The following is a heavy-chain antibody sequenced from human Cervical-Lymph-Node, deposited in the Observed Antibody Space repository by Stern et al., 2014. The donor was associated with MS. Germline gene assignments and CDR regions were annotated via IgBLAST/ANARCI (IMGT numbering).Heavy chain of an antibody. D-gene: IGHD6-13*01. V-gene: IGHV3-30-3*01. CDR3: AREGRIAAAGTYYYYGMDV. Sequence: QVQLVESGGGVVQPGRSLRLSCAASGFPFTSFAIHWVRQGPGKGLEWVAVISHDGSKKYYAEFVKGRFTISRDNSQNTVYLQMNRLKVEDTAVFYCAREGRIAAAGTYYYYGMDVWGQGTTVTVSS. CDR2: ISHDGSKK. CDR1: GFPFTSFA. J-gene: IGHJ6*02.